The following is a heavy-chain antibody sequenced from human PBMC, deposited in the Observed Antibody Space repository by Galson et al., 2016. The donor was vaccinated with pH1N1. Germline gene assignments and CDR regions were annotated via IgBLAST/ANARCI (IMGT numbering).Heavy chain of an antibody. J-gene: IGHJ4*02. CDR3: ARPQSLATPAFFFDS. Sequence: QSGAEVKKPGESLKISCRASGYTFTNYWIGWVRQVPGKGLEWMAIIYPGDSDARYSPSFQGRVTISADKSISTAYLHWSSLKASVTAIYYCARPQSLATPAFFFDSWGRGTLVTVSS. CDR2: IYPGDSDA. D-gene: IGHD6-13*01. V-gene: IGHV5-51*03. CDR1: GYTFTNYW.